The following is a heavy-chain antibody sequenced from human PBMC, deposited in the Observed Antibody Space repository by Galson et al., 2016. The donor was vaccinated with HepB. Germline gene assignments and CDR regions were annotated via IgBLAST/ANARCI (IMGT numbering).Heavy chain of an antibody. J-gene: IGHJ2*01. V-gene: IGHV3-23*01. D-gene: IGHD1/OR15-1a*01. CDR3: AKIGTRGLWYFDL. CDR1: KFTFSSYA. Sequence: SLRLSCAASKFTFSSYAMTWVRQAPGKGLEWVSAISGTGGSTYYADSVKGRFTISRDNSNYTLYLQMSSLRAEDTAAYFCAKIGTRGLWYFDLWGRGTLVTVSS. CDR2: ISGTGGST.